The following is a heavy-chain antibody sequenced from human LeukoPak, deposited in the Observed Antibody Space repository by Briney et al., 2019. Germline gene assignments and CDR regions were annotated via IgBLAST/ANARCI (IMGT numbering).Heavy chain of an antibody. CDR3: ARASAMVRGVILYY. CDR2: IYTSGST. V-gene: IGHV4-4*07. CDR1: GGSISSYY. D-gene: IGHD3-10*01. Sequence: SETLSLTCTVSGGSISSYYWSWIRQPAGKGLEWIGRIYTSGSTNYNPSLKSRVTMSVDTSKNQSSLKLSSVTAADTAVYYCARASAMVRGVILYYWGQGTLVTVSS. J-gene: IGHJ4*02.